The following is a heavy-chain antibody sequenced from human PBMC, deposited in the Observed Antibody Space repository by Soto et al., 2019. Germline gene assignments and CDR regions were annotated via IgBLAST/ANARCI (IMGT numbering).Heavy chain of an antibody. J-gene: IGHJ4*02. CDR2: IYWDDDK. CDR1: GFSLSTRGVG. D-gene: IGHD4-4*01. CDR3: AHRPLPYSHYFDY. V-gene: IGHV2-5*02. Sequence: QITLKESGPMLVEPTETLTLTCTFSGFSLSTRGVGVGWIRQPPGKALEWLALIYWDDDKRYSPSLESRVTITKDTSKNQVVLTLTNLDAVDTVTYYCAHRPLPYSHYFDYWGQGALVTVST.